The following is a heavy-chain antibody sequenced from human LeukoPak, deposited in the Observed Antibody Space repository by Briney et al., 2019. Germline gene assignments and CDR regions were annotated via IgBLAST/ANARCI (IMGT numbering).Heavy chain of an antibody. Sequence: GASVKVSCKASGYTFTSYGISWVRQAPGQGLEWMGWISAYNGNTNYAQKLQGRVTMTTDTSTSTAYMELRSLRSDDTAVYYCARDRGITIFGVVITPIGYWGQGTLVTVSS. CDR3: ARDRGITIFGVVITPIGY. CDR1: GYTFTSYG. J-gene: IGHJ4*02. D-gene: IGHD3-3*01. V-gene: IGHV1-18*01. CDR2: ISAYNGNT.